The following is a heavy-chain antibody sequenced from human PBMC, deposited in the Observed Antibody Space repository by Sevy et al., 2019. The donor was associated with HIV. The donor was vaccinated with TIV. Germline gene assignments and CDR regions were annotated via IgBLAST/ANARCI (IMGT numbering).Heavy chain of an antibody. CDR1: GNTFTVYY. CDR3: ARVGTIFSLLGYFDY. D-gene: IGHD3-3*01. V-gene: IGHV1-2*02. Sequence: ASVKVSYKASGNTFTVYYMYWVRQAPGQGLEWMGWINPNSGGTNYAQKFQGRVTMTSDTSINTAYMELSRLRSDDTAVYYCARVGTIFSLLGYFDYWGQGTLVTVSS. CDR2: INPNSGGT. J-gene: IGHJ4*02.